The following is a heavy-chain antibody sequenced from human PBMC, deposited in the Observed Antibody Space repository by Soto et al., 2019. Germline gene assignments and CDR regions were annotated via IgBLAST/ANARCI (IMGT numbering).Heavy chain of an antibody. CDR1: GGTFSSYA. J-gene: IGHJ6*02. CDR3: ARSQGSSTSLEIYYYYYYGRDV. CDR2: IIPISDTT. Sequence: QVQLVQSGAEVKKPGSSVKVSCKASGGTFSSYAISWVRQAPGQGLEWMGGIIPISDTTHYAQKFQGRVTITADESTSTAYMELSSLRSEDTAVYYCARSQGSSTSLEIYYYYYYGRDVWGQGTTVTVSS. V-gene: IGHV1-69*01. D-gene: IGHD2-2*01.